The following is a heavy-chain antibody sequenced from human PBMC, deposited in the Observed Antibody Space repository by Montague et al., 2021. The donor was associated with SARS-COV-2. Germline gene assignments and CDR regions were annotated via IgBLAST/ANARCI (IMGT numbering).Heavy chain of an antibody. Sequence: SETLSLTCAVSGGSINTNNWWTWVRQPPGEGLEWTGQIFHSGITXYNPSLESRVTISVDKSKNQFSLRLSSVTAADTAVYYCARGRLVGDSSSWYYFDYWGQGTLVAVSS. CDR1: GGSINTNNW. CDR2: IFHSGIT. J-gene: IGHJ4*02. CDR3: ARGRLVGDSSSWYYFDY. D-gene: IGHD6-13*01. V-gene: IGHV4-4*02.